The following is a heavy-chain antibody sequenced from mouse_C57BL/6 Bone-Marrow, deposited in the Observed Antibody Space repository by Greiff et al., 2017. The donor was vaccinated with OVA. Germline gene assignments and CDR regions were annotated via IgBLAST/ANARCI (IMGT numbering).Heavy chain of an antibody. V-gene: IGHV1-26*01. CDR1: GYTFTDYY. D-gene: IGHD1-1*01. CDR3: ARVSTDYAMDY. Sequence: EVQLQQSGPELMKPGASVKISCKASGYTFTDYYMNWVKQSHGKSLEWIGDINPNNGGTSYNQKFKGKATLTVDKSSSTAYMELRSLTSEDSAVYYCARVSTDYAMDYWGQGTSVTVSS. J-gene: IGHJ4*01. CDR2: INPNNGGT.